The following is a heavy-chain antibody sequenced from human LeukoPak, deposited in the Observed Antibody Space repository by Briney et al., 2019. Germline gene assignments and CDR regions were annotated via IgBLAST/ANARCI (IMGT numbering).Heavy chain of an antibody. CDR1: GGSVSSGSYY. V-gene: IGHV4-61*01. CDR2: IYYSGST. D-gene: IGHD2-15*01. CDR3: ARGDCSGGSCYYEGNWFDP. Sequence: SETLSLTCTVSGGSVSSGSYYWSWIRQPPGKGLEWIGYIYYSGSTNYNPSLKSRVTISVDTSKNQFSLKLSSVTAADTAVYYCARGDCSGGSCYYEGNWFDPWGQGTLVTVSS. J-gene: IGHJ5*02.